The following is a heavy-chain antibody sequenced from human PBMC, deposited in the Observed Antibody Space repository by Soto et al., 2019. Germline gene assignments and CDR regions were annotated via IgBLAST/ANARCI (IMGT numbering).Heavy chain of an antibody. CDR1: GDSFNSNW. CDR2: IYPIDSDT. Sequence: GESLKISCKVSGDSFNSNWIAWVRQRPGRGLEWMGIIYPIDSDTRYSPSFQGQVTISVDRSVNSAFLQWRSLKASDTATYYCARRSAVTTFYFYGMDVWCQGTAVTVS. J-gene: IGHJ6*01. CDR3: ARRSAVTTFYFYGMDV. D-gene: IGHD4-17*01. V-gene: IGHV5-51*01.